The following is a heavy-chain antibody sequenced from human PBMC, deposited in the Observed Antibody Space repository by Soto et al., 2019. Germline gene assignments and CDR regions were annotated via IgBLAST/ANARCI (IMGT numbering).Heavy chain of an antibody. V-gene: IGHV6-1*01. J-gene: IGHJ4*02. CDR3: ARVKYYDSSGYWVFDY. Sequence: SQTLSLTCAISGDSLSSNSAAWNWIRQSPSRGLEWLGRTYYRSKWYNDYAVSVKSRITINPDTSKNQFSLQLNSVTPEDTAVYYCARVKYYDSSGYWVFDYWGQGTLVTVSS. D-gene: IGHD3-22*01. CDR1: GDSLSSNSAA. CDR2: TYYRSKWYN.